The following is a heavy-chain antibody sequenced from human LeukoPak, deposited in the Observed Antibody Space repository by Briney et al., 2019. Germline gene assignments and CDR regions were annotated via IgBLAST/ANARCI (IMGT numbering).Heavy chain of an antibody. CDR3: ARAFCGGDCYSNWFDP. CDR1: GGTFSSYA. J-gene: IGHJ5*02. V-gene: IGHV1-69*06. CDR2: IIPIFGTA. Sequence: GSSVKVSCKASGGTFSSYAISWVRQAPGQGLEWMGGIIPIFGTANYAQKFQGRVTITADKSTSTAYMGLSRLRSDDTAVYYCARAFCGGDCYSNWFDPWGQGTLVTVSS. D-gene: IGHD2-21*02.